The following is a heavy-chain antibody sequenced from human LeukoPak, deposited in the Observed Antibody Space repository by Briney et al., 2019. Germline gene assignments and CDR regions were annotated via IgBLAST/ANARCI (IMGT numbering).Heavy chain of an antibody. J-gene: IGHJ4*02. CDR2: ISYDGSNK. Sequence: GSLRLSCAASGFTFSSYAMHWVRQAPGKGLEWVAVISYDGSNKYYADSVKGRFTISRDNSKNTLYLQMNSLRAEDTAVYYCARDYRITMIVVVRLYYFDYWGQGTLVIVSS. D-gene: IGHD3-22*01. V-gene: IGHV3-30-3*01. CDR1: GFTFSSYA. CDR3: ARDYRITMIVVVRLYYFDY.